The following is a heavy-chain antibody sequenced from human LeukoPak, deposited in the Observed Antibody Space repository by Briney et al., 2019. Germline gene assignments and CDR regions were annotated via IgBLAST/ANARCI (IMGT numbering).Heavy chain of an antibody. J-gene: IGHJ6*02. V-gene: IGHV3-74*03. CDR2: INPYENNT. Sequence: SGGSLRLSCVASGFTFTKHWMHWVRQAPGRGPVWVSFINPYENNTKEADFVEGRFTISRDNAKNTLYLQMNSLRVEDTAMYYCARGLRDRYGMDVWGQGTTVTVSS. CDR1: GFTFTKHW. CDR3: ARGLRDRYGMDV.